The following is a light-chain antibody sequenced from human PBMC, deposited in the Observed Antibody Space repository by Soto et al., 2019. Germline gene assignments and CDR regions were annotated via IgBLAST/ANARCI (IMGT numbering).Light chain of an antibody. V-gene: IGKV1-5*03. CDR1: QFVTKW. J-gene: IGKJ1*01. Sequence: DIQTTQSPSTLSASVGDRVTITCRASQFVTKWLAWYQQKPGKAPNLLIYKASLLGSGVPSRFSGSGSGTEFTLTITSLQPDDFATYYCQQYNGHSWAFGQGTKVEIK. CDR2: KAS. CDR3: QQYNGHSWA.